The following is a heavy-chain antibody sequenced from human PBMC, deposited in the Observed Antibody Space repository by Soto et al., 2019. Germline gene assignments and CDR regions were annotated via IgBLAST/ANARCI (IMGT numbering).Heavy chain of an antibody. CDR1: GFTFSDYY. J-gene: IGHJ5*02. D-gene: IGHD6-6*01. V-gene: IGHV3-11*01. CDR3: ARDDSSIAAVNWFDP. CDR2: ISSSGSTI. Sequence: RLSCAASGFTFSDYYMSWIRQAPGKGLEWVSYISSSGSTIYYADSVKGRFTISRDNAKNSLYLQMNSLRAEDTAVYYCARDDSSIAAVNWFDPWGQGTLVTVSS.